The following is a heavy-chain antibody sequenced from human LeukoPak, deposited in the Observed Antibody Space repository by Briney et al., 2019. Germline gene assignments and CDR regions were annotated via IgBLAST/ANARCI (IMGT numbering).Heavy chain of an antibody. CDR2: IIPILGIA. CDR1: GGTYSSYT. J-gene: IGHJ4*02. CDR3: ARIGRWGTQVDY. D-gene: IGHD3-16*01. Sequence: VASVKVSCKASGGTYSSYTISWVRQAPGQGLEWMGRIIPILGIANYAQKFQGRVTITADKSTSTAYMELSSLRSEDTAVYYCARIGRWGTQVDYWGQGTLVTVSS. V-gene: IGHV1-69*02.